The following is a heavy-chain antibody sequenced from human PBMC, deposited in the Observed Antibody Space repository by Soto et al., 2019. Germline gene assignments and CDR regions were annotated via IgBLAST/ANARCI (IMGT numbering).Heavy chain of an antibody. Sequence: SVKVSCKASGYTFSSYYMHWVRQAPGQGLEWMGIINPSGGSTSYAQKFQGRVTMTRDTSTSTVYMELSSLRSEDTAVYYCARGEYSGSYYESWFDPWGQGTLVTVS. V-gene: IGHV1-46*01. CDR1: GYTFSSYY. CDR3: ARGEYSGSYYESWFDP. J-gene: IGHJ5*02. D-gene: IGHD1-26*01. CDR2: INPSGGST.